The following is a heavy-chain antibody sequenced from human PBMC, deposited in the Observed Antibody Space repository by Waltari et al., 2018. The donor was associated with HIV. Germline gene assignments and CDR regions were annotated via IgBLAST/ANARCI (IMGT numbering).Heavy chain of an antibody. CDR2: MNPNSGNT. V-gene: IGHV1-8*01. CDR3: ARGFFMGSRWSGLGVDP. D-gene: IGHD6-13*01. Sequence: QVQLVQSGAEVKKPGASVTVSCTAAGYTCTRYYINWGRQATGQGLEWMGWMNPNSGNTGYAQKFKGRVTMTRNTSITTAYMELSSLRSEDTAVYYCARGFFMGSRWSGLGVDPWGQGTMVTVSP. J-gene: IGHJ5*02. CDR1: GYTCTRYY.